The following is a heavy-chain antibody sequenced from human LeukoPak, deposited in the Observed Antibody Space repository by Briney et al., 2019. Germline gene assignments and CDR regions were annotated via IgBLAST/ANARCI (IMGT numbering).Heavy chain of an antibody. V-gene: IGHV1-2*02. CDR3: ARDGYGSASYYELNYFDY. CDR2: ISPNSGGT. J-gene: IGHJ4*02. Sequence: GASVKVSYKASGYTFTGYYMHWVRQAPGQGLEWMGWISPNSGGTNYAQKFQGRVTMTRDTSISTAYMELSRLRSDDTAVYYCARDGYGSASYYELNYFDYWGQGTLATVSS. D-gene: IGHD3-10*01. CDR1: GYTFTGYY.